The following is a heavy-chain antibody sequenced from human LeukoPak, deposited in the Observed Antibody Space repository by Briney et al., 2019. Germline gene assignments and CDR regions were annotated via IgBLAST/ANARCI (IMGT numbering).Heavy chain of an antibody. CDR1: EFTFSNYW. D-gene: IGHD6-13*01. V-gene: IGHV3-7*04. Sequence: PGGSLRLSCEASEFTFSNYWMTWVRQAPGKGLEWVAHIKEDGSEKHYVDSVKGRFTISRDNAKNSLHLQMNSLRVEDTAVYYCARWADGTAGIDFWGQGTLVTVSS. J-gene: IGHJ4*02. CDR3: ARWADGTAGIDF. CDR2: IKEDGSEK.